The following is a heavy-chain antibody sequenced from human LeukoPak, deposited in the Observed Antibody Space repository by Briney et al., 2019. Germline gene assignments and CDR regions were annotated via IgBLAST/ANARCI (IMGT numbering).Heavy chain of an antibody. CDR3: ARDPRYSYGVDWYFDL. J-gene: IGHJ2*01. Sequence: GSLRLSCAASGFTFSNYAMSWVRQPPGKGLEWIGSIYYSGSTYYNPSLKSRVTISVDTSKNQFSLKLSSVTAADTAVYYCARDPRYSYGVDWYFDLWGRGTLVTVSS. V-gene: IGHV4-39*07. CDR2: IYYSGST. D-gene: IGHD5-18*01. CDR1: GFTFSNYA.